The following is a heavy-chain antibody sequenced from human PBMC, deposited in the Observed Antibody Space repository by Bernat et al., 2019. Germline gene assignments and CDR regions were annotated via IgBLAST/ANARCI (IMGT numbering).Heavy chain of an antibody. Sequence: EVQLVESGGGLVQPGGSLRLSCAASGFTFSDHYMDWVRQAPGKGLEWVGRIKNKANSYGIEYAASVKGRFTISRDDSKNSLYMQMNSLRAEDTAVYYCAKGRDSSGWYWGMAPWGQGTLVTVSS. CDR3: AKGRDSSGWYWGMAP. V-gene: IGHV3-72*01. J-gene: IGHJ5*02. D-gene: IGHD6-19*01. CDR1: GFTFSDHY. CDR2: IKNKANSYGI.